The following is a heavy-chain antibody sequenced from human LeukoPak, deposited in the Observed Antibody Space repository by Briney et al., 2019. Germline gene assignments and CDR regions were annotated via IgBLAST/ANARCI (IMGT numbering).Heavy chain of an antibody. Sequence: ASVKVSCKASGYTFTSYGISWVRQAPGQGLEWMGWISAYNGNTNYVQKLQGRVTMTTDTSTSTAYMELRSLRSDDTAVYYCARGAMIRETPYPPGEWGQGTLVTVSS. V-gene: IGHV1-18*01. J-gene: IGHJ4*02. CDR1: GYTFTSYG. D-gene: IGHD3-10*01. CDR2: ISAYNGNT. CDR3: ARGAMIRETPYPPGE.